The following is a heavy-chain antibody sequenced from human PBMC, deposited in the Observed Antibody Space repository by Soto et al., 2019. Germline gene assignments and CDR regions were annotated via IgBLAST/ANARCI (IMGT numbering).Heavy chain of an antibody. V-gene: IGHV5-51*01. Sequence: PGESLKISCKGSGYSFTSYWIGWVRQMPGKGLEWMGIIYPGDSDTRYSPSFQGQVTISADKSISTAYLQWGSLKASDTAMYYCARSRWDFDWFVRDDAFDIWGQGTMVTVSS. CDR3: ARSRWDFDWFVRDDAFDI. CDR2: IYPGDSDT. D-gene: IGHD3-9*01. J-gene: IGHJ3*02. CDR1: GYSFTSYW.